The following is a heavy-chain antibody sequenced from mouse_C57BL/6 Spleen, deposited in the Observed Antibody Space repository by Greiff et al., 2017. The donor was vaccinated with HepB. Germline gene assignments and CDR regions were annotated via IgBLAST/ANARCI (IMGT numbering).Heavy chain of an antibody. V-gene: IGHV1-64*01. CDR3: ARELRDFDY. J-gene: IGHJ2*01. CDR2: IHPNSGST. D-gene: IGHD1-3*01. CDR1: GYTFTSYW. Sequence: QVHVKQPGAELVKPGASVKLSCKASGYTFTSYWMHWVKQRPGQGLEWIGMIHPNSGSTNYNEKFKSKATLTVDKSSSTAYMQLSSLTSEDSAVYYCARELRDFDYWGQGTTLTVSS.